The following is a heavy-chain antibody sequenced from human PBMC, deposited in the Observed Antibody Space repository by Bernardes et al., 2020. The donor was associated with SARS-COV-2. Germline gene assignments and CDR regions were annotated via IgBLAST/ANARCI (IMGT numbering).Heavy chain of an antibody. J-gene: IGHJ6*02. Sequence: GGSLRLSCAAPGFSYSTYRMHWVRQAPGKGLEWVAVIWYDGSNKSYADSVKARFTISRDNSKNTLYLQMNSLRAEDTAVYYCAGDLAGVRGWAGAIYYYYYGMDGWGQGTTITVSS. D-gene: IGHD3-10*02. CDR1: GFSYSTYR. V-gene: IGHV3-33*01. CDR3: AGDLAGVRGWAGAIYYYYYGMDG. CDR2: IWYDGSNK.